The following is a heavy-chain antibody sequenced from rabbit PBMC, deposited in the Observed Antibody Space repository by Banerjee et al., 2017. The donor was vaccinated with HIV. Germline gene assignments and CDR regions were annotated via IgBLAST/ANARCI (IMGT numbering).Heavy chain of an antibody. V-gene: IGHV1S47*01. J-gene: IGHJ4*01. CDR2: IYNGDGST. Sequence: QEQLEESGGDLVKPEGSLTLTCTASGFTISSSYWMSWVRQAPGKGLEWVGCIYNGDGSTYYASWVNGRFSISRSTSLLTVTLQMTSLTAADTASYFCARDLAGVIGWNFNLWGPGTLVTVS. CDR3: ARDLAGVIGWNFNL. CDR1: GFTISSSYW. D-gene: IGHD4-1*01.